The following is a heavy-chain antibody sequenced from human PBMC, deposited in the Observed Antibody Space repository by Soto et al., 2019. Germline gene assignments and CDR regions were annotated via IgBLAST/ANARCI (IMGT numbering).Heavy chain of an antibody. CDR3: ARARPSLDWYFDL. Sequence: ASVKGSWKAAGYTFTGDARHWVRQAPGQRLEWMGWINAGNGNTKYSQKFQGRVTITRDTSASTAYMELSSLRSEDTAVYYCARARPSLDWYFDLWGRGTLVTVSS. V-gene: IGHV1-3*01. CDR1: GYTFTGDA. CDR2: INAGNGNT. J-gene: IGHJ2*01.